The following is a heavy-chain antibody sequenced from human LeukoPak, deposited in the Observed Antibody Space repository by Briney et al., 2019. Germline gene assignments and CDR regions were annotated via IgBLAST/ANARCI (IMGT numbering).Heavy chain of an antibody. Sequence: PSETLSLTCTVSGGSISGHYWSWIRQPPGKGLEWIGYIYYSGSTNYSPSLKSRVTISVDTSRNQFSLNLSSVTAADTAVYYCARVGVGATPHDYWGQGTLVTVSS. V-gene: IGHV4-59*11. D-gene: IGHD1-26*01. J-gene: IGHJ4*02. CDR3: ARVGVGATPHDY. CDR1: GGSISGHY. CDR2: IYYSGST.